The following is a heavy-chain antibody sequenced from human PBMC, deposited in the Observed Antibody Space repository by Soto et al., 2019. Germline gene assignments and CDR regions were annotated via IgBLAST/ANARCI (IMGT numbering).Heavy chain of an antibody. CDR1: GFTFSNYE. D-gene: IGHD3-22*01. CDR3: VRYYYDSSGYYPDY. J-gene: IGHJ4*02. CDR2: IGSGGSRI. Sequence: VGSLRLSCAASGFTFSNYEMNWVRQSPGKGLEWVSYIGSGGSRIYYADSVKGRFTISRDNTKNSLYLQMNSLRAEDTAVYYCVRYYYDSSGYYPDYWGQGTLVTVSS. V-gene: IGHV3-48*03.